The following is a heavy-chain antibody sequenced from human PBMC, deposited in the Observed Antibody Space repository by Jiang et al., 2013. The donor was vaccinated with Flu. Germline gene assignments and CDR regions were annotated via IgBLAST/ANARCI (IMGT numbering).Heavy chain of an antibody. Sequence: TLSLTCSVSGGSVGSGNYYWNWIRQPPREGTGVDWVHVSHWNLQPQPSLANRVNITVDTSRNQISLKLDSVTAADTAVYYCARARNDFGDSRSGIDSWGQGTLVTVSS. CDR1: GGSVGSGNYY. J-gene: IGHJ4*02. V-gene: IGHV4-61*01. D-gene: IGHD4-17*01. CDR2: VSHWNL. CDR3: ARARNDFGDSRSGIDS.